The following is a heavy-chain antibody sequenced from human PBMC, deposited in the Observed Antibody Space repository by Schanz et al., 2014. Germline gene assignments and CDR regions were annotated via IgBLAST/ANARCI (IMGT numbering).Heavy chain of an antibody. CDR2: ISSTGTTI. CDR3: AREDTTFDY. Sequence: EVQLVESEGGLVQPWGSLRLSCEGSGFSFSDYWMGWVRQAPGKGLEWISHISSTGTTIKYADSVKGRFTIFRDNAKNSLYLQMNSLRDEDTAVYYCAREDTTFDYWGQGILVTVSS. D-gene: IGHD1-26*01. V-gene: IGHV3-48*02. CDR1: GFSFSDYW. J-gene: IGHJ4*02.